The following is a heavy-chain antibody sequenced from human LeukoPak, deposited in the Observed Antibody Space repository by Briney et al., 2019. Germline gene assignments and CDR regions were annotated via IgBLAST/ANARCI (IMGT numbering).Heavy chain of an antibody. D-gene: IGHD2-2*01. CDR2: IIPILGIA. J-gene: IGHJ4*02. CDR1: GGTFSSYA. Sequence: ASVNVSCKASGGTFSSYAISWVRQAPGQGLEWMGRIIPILGIANYAQKFQGRVTITADKSTSTAYMELSSLRSEDTAVYYCARDSCSSTSCYGPSFDYWGQGALVTVSS. V-gene: IGHV1-69*04. CDR3: ARDSCSSTSCYGPSFDY.